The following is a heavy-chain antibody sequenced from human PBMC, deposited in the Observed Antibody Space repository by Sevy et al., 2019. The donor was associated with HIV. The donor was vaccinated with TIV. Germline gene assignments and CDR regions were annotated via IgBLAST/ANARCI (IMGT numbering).Heavy chain of an antibody. CDR3: ATMGLGYFSGSSSYQGDWFDP. J-gene: IGHJ5*02. Sequence: ASVKVSCKVSGYTLTKLSIDWVRQAPGKALEWMGEFDPQDVKTISSQRFQGRLTMTVDTSTDTAYMELSSLTSEDTAGYYCATMGLGYFSGSSSYQGDWFDPWGQGTLVTVSS. CDR1: GYTLTKLS. CDR2: FDPQDVKT. D-gene: IGHD2-15*01. V-gene: IGHV1-24*01.